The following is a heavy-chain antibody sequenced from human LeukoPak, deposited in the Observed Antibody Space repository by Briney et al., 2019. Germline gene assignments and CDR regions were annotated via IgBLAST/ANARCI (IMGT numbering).Heavy chain of an antibody. J-gene: IGHJ4*02. V-gene: IGHV4-34*01. CDR3: ANIIAADGS. CDR2: INHSGST. Sequence: SETLSLTCAVYGGSFSGYYWSWIRQPPEKGLEWIGEINHSGSTNYNPSLKSRVTMSVDTSKNQFSLKLSSVTAADTAVYYCANIIAADGSWGQGTLVTVSS. D-gene: IGHD6-13*01. CDR1: GGSFSGYY.